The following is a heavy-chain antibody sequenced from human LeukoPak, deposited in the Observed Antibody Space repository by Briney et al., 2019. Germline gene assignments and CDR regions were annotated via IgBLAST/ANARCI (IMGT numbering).Heavy chain of an antibody. CDR2: IYYSGST. CDR1: GGSISSYY. Sequence: SETLSLTCTVSGGSISSYYWSWIRQPPGKGLEWIGYIYYSGSTNYNTSLKSRVTISVDTSKNQFSLKLSSVTAADTAVYYCAREGYDLWSDYPYFDYWGQGTLVTVSS. D-gene: IGHD3-3*01. CDR3: AREGYDLWSDYPYFDY. J-gene: IGHJ4*02. V-gene: IGHV4-59*01.